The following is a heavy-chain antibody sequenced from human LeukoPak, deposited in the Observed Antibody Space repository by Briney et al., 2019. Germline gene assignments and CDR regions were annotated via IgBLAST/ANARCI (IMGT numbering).Heavy chain of an antibody. J-gene: IGHJ6*02. CDR3: ARGRIAAAGTRADYYYYGMDV. Sequence: GASVKVSCKASGSTFSSYAISWVRQAPGQGLEWMGGIIPIFGTANYAQKFQGRVTITADESTSTAYMELSSLRSEDTAVYYCARGRIAAAGTRADYYYYGMDVWGQGTTVTVSS. CDR1: GSTFSSYA. CDR2: IIPIFGTA. D-gene: IGHD6-13*01. V-gene: IGHV1-69*13.